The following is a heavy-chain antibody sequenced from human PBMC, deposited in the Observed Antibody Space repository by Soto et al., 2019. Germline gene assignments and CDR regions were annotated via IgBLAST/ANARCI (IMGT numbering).Heavy chain of an antibody. V-gene: IGHV3-23*01. Sequence: GGSLRLSCAASGFTFSSYAMSWVRQAPGKGLEWVSAISGSGGSTYYADSVKGRFTISRDNSKNTLYLQMNSLRAEDTAVYYCANPYYDFWSGYFYYWGQGTLVTVSS. CDR2: ISGSGGST. CDR1: GFTFSSYA. CDR3: ANPYYDFWSGYFYY. D-gene: IGHD3-3*01. J-gene: IGHJ4*02.